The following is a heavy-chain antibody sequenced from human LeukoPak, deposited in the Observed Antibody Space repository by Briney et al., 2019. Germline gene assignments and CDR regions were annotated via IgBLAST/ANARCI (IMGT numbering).Heavy chain of an antibody. J-gene: IGHJ4*02. V-gene: IGHV3-23*01. Sequence: GGSLRLSCAASGXTXSSYAXXXVXXAPXXXXXXXXXXXXXXXXTYYADSVKGRFTISRDNSKNTLYLQMNSLRAEDTAVYYCAKVLQTLPRLRYFDWLLSPFDYWGQGTLVTVSS. CDR3: AKVLQTLPRLRYFDWLLSPFDY. D-gene: IGHD3-9*01. CDR1: GXTXSSYA. CDR2: XXXXXXXT.